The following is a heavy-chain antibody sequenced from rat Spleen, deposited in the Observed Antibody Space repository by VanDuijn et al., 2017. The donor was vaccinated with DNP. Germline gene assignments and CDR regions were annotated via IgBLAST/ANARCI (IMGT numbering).Heavy chain of an antibody. J-gene: IGHJ2*01. Sequence: EVQLVESGGGLVQPGRSLKLSCAASGFTFSDYYMAWVRQAPAKGLEWVAYINYYGDSNYNGDSVKGRFTISRDNAKSTLYLQMYSLRSEDMATYYCARHVLPLRVWDYWGQGVIVTVSS. CDR2: INYYGDSN. CDR1: GFTFSDYY. V-gene: IGHV5-22*01. CDR3: ARHVLPLRVWDY. D-gene: IGHD1-4*01.